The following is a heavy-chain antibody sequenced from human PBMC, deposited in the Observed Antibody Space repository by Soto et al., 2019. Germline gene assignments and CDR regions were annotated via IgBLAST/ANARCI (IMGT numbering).Heavy chain of an antibody. Sequence: QVQLVQSGAEVKKPGASVKVSCKASGYTFTSYVISWVRQAPGQGLEWMGWIRAYNGNTNYAQKLQGRVTMTTATSTGTGYMGLRRLRSDDTGVYYCAGDLPPEDYWGQGTLVTVSS. V-gene: IGHV1-18*01. J-gene: IGHJ4*02. CDR2: IRAYNGNT. CDR1: GYTFTSYV. CDR3: AGDLPPEDY.